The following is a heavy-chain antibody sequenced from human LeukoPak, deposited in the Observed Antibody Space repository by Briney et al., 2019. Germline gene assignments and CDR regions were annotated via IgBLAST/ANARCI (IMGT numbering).Heavy chain of an antibody. V-gene: IGHV1-69*13. Sequence: VASVKVSCKASGGTFSSYAISWVRQAPGQGLEWMGGIIPIFGTANYAQKFQGRVTITADESTSTAYMELSSLRSEDTAVYYCARDEMATTSHLSVYFDYWGQGTLVTVSS. D-gene: IGHD5-24*01. CDR1: GGTFSSYA. CDR3: ARDEMATTSHLSVYFDY. J-gene: IGHJ4*02. CDR2: IIPIFGTA.